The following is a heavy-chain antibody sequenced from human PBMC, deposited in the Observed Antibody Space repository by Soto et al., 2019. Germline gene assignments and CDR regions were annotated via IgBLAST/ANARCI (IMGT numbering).Heavy chain of an antibody. J-gene: IGHJ6*02. D-gene: IGHD6-6*01. V-gene: IGHV1-18*01. CDR2: ISAYNGNT. CDR3: AREWEQLVGNYYYYGMDV. CDR1: GYTFTSYG. Sequence: VASVKVSCKASGYTFTSYGISWVRQAPGQGLEWMGWISAYNGNTNYAQKLQGRVTMTTDTSTSTAYMELRSLRSDGTAVYYCAREWEQLVGNYYYYGMDVWGQGTTVTVSS.